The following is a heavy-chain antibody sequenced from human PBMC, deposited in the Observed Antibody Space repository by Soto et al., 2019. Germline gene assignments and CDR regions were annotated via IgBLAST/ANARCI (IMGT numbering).Heavy chain of an antibody. CDR2: MYYSGST. V-gene: IGHV4-59*01. CDR1: GGSISSYY. CDR3: ARVPPEGVGGMDV. J-gene: IGHJ6*02. Sequence: SETLSLTCTVSGGSISSYYWSWIRQSPGKGLEWIGYMYYSGSTNYNPPHYNPPLKSRVTISVDTSKSHFSLKLTSVTAADTAVYYCARVPPEGVGGMDVWGQGTTVTVSS. D-gene: IGHD3-16*01.